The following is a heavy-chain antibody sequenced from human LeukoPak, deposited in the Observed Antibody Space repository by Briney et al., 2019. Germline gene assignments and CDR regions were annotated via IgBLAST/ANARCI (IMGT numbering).Heavy chain of an antibody. D-gene: IGHD6-6*01. CDR3: ARDPHALYSSSLDY. CDR1: GYTFTGYY. Sequence: ASVKVSCKASGYTFTGYYMNWVRQATGQGLEWMGWISAYNGNTNYAQKLQGRVTMTTDTSTSTAYMELRSLRSDDTAVYYCARDPHALYSSSLDYWGQGTLVTVSS. J-gene: IGHJ4*02. V-gene: IGHV1-18*04. CDR2: ISAYNGNT.